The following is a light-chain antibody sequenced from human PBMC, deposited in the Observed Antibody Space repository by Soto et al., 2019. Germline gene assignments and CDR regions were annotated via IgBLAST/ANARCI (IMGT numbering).Light chain of an antibody. CDR3: SSYAGSNNLV. Sequence: QSALTQPPSASGSPGQSVTISCTGTSSDIGRYNYVSWYQQHPGKAPKLMIYEVSKRPSGVPDRFSGSKSGNTASLTVSGLKAEDEADYYCSSYAGSNNLVFGGGTKLTVL. CDR1: SSDIGRYNY. CDR2: EVS. V-gene: IGLV2-8*01. J-gene: IGLJ2*01.